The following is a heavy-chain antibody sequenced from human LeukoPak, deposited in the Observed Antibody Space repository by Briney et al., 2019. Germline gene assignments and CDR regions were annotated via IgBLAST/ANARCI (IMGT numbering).Heavy chain of an antibody. V-gene: IGHV4-39*01. D-gene: IGHD3-22*01. CDR2: IYYSGST. J-gene: IGHJ4*02. Sequence: SETLSLTCTVSGGSISSSSYYWGWIRQPPGKGLEWIGSIYYSGSTYYNPSLKSRVTISVDTSKNQLSLKLGSVTAADTAVYYCARGRLYYDSSGGLDYWGQGTLVTVSS. CDR3: ARGRLYYDSSGGLDY. CDR1: GGSISSSSYY.